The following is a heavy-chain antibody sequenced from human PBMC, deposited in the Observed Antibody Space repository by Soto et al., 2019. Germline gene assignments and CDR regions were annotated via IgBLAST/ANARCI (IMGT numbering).Heavy chain of an antibody. CDR2: ISYDGRNE. V-gene: IGHV3-30*18. D-gene: IGHD2-15*01. Sequence: PGGSLRLSCRASGFAFSSRGMHWVRQAPGKGLEWVALISYDGRNEKYAESLKGRFTISRDNSESTLYLQMNGLRPEDAAVYYCVKDFGSGYLQVGADLWGQGTQVTVS. CDR3: VKDFGSGYLQVGADL. CDR1: GFAFSSRG. J-gene: IGHJ5*02.